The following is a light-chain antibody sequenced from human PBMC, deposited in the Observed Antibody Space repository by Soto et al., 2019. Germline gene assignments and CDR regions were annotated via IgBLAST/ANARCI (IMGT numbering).Light chain of an antibody. V-gene: IGKV3-20*01. CDR3: QQGYT. CDR2: GAS. Sequence: EIVLTQSPGTLSLSPGERAILSCRPSQSLAGRYLAWYQQKPGQAPRLLIYGASSRATDIPDRFSGSGSGTDFTLTITRLEPEDYAVYFCQQGYTSGPGTKVDIK. J-gene: IGKJ3*01. CDR1: QSLAGRY.